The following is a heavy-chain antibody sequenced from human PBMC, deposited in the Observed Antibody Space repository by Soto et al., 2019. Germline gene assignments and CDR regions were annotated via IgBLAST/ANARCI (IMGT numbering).Heavy chain of an antibody. V-gene: IGHV4-39*01. CDR3: PRLPTGFPNWFDP. J-gene: IGHJ5*02. Sequence: QLQLQESGPGLVKPSETLSLTCTVSGGSISSSSWGWIRQPPGKGLEWIGTFHSSGSTFYNSSLTSRVSISIDTSNNQFSLKLSSVTAADTAVYHCPRLPTGFPNWFDPWGQGTLVTVSS. CDR2: FHSSGST. D-gene: IGHD3-10*01. CDR1: GGSISSSS.